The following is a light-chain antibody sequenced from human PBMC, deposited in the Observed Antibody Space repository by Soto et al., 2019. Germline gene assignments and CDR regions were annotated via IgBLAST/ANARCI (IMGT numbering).Light chain of an antibody. Sequence: QSALTQPPSASGSPGQSVTISCTGTSSDVGAYNYVSWYQQHPGKAPKLMIYEVTKRPSGVPDRFSGSKSGITASLTVSGLQAEDEAHYYCSSFAASGVFGGGTKLTVL. CDR3: SSFAASGV. V-gene: IGLV2-8*01. CDR2: EVT. J-gene: IGLJ3*02. CDR1: SSDVGAYNY.